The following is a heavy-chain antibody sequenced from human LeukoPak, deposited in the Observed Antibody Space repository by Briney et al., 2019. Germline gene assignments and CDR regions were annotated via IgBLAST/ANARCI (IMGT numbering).Heavy chain of an antibody. D-gene: IGHD4-17*01. CDR3: SRGMTTLDY. CDR1: GFTFSSYE. V-gene: IGHV3-48*03. CDR2: ISSSGSTI. Sequence: GGSLRLSCAAFGFTFSSYELNWVRQAPGKGLEWVSYISSSGSTIYYADSVRGRFTISRDNAKNSLYLQMNSLRAEDTAVYYCSRGMTTLDYWGQGTLVTVSS. J-gene: IGHJ4*02.